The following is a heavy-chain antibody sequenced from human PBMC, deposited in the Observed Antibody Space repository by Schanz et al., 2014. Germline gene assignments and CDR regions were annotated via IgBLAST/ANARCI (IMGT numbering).Heavy chain of an antibody. D-gene: IGHD4-17*01. CDR1: GFSLDIFA. CDR3: ARKMKLGVYGGKGHDSLDI. V-gene: IGHV3-33*08. Sequence: VQLVESGGGLVEPGGSLRLSCATSGFSLDIFAVSWVRQAPGKGLEWVGVISYDGSKKSYADSVKGRFTISRDNSKNTLYLQMNTLRAEDTAVYYCARKMKLGVYGGKGHDSLDIWGQGTMVTVSS. CDR2: ISYDGSKK. J-gene: IGHJ3*02.